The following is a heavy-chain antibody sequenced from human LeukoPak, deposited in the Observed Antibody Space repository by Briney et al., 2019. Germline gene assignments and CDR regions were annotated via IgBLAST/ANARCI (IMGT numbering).Heavy chain of an antibody. Sequence: GGSLRLSCAASGFTFSNYAMTWVRQAPGKGPEWVSAISGSGATYYADSVKGRFTISRDNSKNTLYLQMNSLGAEDTAIYYCAKDPMVRGATYDSWGQGTLVTVSS. D-gene: IGHD3-10*01. CDR2: ISGSGAT. J-gene: IGHJ4*02. V-gene: IGHV3-23*01. CDR3: AKDPMVRGATYDS. CDR1: GFTFSNYA.